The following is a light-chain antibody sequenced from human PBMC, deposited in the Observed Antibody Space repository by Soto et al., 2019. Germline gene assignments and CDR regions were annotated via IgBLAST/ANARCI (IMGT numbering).Light chain of an antibody. Sequence: EIVMTQSPVTVSISPLERSTLSCGSGESVSSNLAWYQQKPGQAPRLLIYGASTRATGVPARFTGSGSGTEFTLTISSLEPEDFGVFYCQQRFDWPKITLGQGTRLEIK. CDR2: GAS. CDR3: QQRFDWPKIT. V-gene: IGKV3-15*01. J-gene: IGKJ5*01. CDR1: ESVSSN.